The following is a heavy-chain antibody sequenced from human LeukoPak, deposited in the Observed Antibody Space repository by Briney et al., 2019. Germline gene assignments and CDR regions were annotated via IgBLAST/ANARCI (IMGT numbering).Heavy chain of an antibody. D-gene: IGHD2-21*01. Sequence: ASVKVSCKASGYTFTGYYMHWVRQAPGQGLEWMGWINPNTGDTHYAQNFQGRVTLTRDTSITTVYMELRRLTSDDTAIFYCAVAPGDYWGQGTLATVSS. CDR1: GYTFTGYY. V-gene: IGHV1-2*02. J-gene: IGHJ4*02. CDR2: INPNTGDT. CDR3: AVAPGDY.